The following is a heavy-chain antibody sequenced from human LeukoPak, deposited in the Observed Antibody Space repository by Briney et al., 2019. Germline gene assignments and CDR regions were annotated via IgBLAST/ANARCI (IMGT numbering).Heavy chain of an antibody. V-gene: IGHV4-4*02. Sequence: AGTLRLSCTASGFTFGDYAMSWVRQPPGKRLEWIGEIYHSGSTNYNPSLKSRVTISVDKSKNQFSLKLSSVTAADTDVYYCARGAAAGTPDYWGQGTLVTVSS. CDR2: IYHSGST. D-gene: IGHD6-13*01. CDR3: ARGAAAGTPDY. J-gene: IGHJ4*02. CDR1: GFTFGDYA.